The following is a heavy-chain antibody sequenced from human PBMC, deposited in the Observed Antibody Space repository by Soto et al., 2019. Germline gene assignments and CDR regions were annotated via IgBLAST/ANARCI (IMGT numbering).Heavy chain of an antibody. CDR2: INAGNGNT. Sequence: GASVKVSCKASGYTFTSYAMHWVRQAPGQRLEWMGWINAGNGNTKYSQKFQGRVTITRDTSASTAYMELSSLRSEDTAVYYCARAGITIDPLHPFDPWGQGTLVTVSS. D-gene: IGHD3-9*01. CDR1: GYTFTSYA. CDR3: ARAGITIDPLHPFDP. V-gene: IGHV1-3*01. J-gene: IGHJ5*02.